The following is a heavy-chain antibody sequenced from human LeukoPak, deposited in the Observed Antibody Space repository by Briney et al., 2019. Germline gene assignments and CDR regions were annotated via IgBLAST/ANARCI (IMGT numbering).Heavy chain of an antibody. CDR3: AKFMSIAAAGYDAFDI. CDR1: GFTVSSNY. V-gene: IGHV3-53*01. CDR2: IYSGGST. Sequence: GGSLRLSCAASGFTVSSNYMSWVRQAPGKGLEWVSVIYSGGSTYYADSVKGRFTISRDNSKNTLYLQMNSLRAEDTAVYYCAKFMSIAAAGYDAFDIWGQGTMVTVSS. J-gene: IGHJ3*02. D-gene: IGHD6-13*01.